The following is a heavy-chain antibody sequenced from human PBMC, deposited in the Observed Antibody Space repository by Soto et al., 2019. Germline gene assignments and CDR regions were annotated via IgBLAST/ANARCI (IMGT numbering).Heavy chain of an antibody. Sequence: GGPLRLSCTASGFTFSSYAMSWVRQAPGKGLEWVSAISGSGGSTYYADSVKGRFTISRDNSKNTLYLQMNSLRAEDTAVYYCAKSGIVGALKDNWFDPWGQGTLVTVSS. D-gene: IGHD1-26*01. CDR2: ISGSGGST. CDR1: GFTFSSYA. J-gene: IGHJ5*02. V-gene: IGHV3-23*01. CDR3: AKSGIVGALKDNWFDP.